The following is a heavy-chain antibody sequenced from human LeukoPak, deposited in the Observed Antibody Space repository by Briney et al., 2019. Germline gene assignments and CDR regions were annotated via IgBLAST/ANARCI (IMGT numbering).Heavy chain of an antibody. Sequence: GGSLRLSCVGSGFTFSNYAMTWVRQGQGTGLQWVSAITGSGGSAFHADSVKGRFAIPRDNSKNTLYLQLNSLRDEDTAVYYCATLMRGPTGYSGYGGEDYWGQGTLVTVSS. V-gene: IGHV3-23*01. CDR3: ATLMRGPTGYSGYGGEDY. CDR2: ITGSGGSA. CDR1: GFTFSNYA. D-gene: IGHD5-12*01. J-gene: IGHJ4*02.